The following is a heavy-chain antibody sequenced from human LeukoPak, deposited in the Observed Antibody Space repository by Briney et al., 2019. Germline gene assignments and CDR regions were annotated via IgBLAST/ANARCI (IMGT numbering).Heavy chain of an antibody. Sequence: GGSLKLSCAASGFTFSNYAMSWVRQAPGKGLEWVSAISGSGGSTYYADSVKGRFTISRDNSKNTLYLQMNSLRAEDTAVCYCAKWGSGDFWSGYFPDHDAFDIWGQGTMVTVSS. J-gene: IGHJ3*02. CDR1: GFTFSNYA. D-gene: IGHD3-3*01. V-gene: IGHV3-23*01. CDR2: ISGSGGST. CDR3: AKWGSGDFWSGYFPDHDAFDI.